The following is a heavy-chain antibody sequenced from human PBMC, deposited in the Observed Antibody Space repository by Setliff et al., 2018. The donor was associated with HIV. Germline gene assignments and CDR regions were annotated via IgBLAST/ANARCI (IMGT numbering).Heavy chain of an antibody. V-gene: IGHV1-69*05. D-gene: IGHD3-3*01. Sequence: SVKVSCKASGGTFRGFGISWVVQAPGQGLEWMGQIIPIFGTPNYAQKFQGRVTITTDESTSTAYMELSSLRSEDTAVYYCARKENYNFWSGYYSGDVGRNYYMDVWGKGTTVTVSS. CDR3: ARKENYNFWSGYYSGDVGRNYYMDV. J-gene: IGHJ6*03. CDR2: IIPIFGTP. CDR1: GGTFRGFG.